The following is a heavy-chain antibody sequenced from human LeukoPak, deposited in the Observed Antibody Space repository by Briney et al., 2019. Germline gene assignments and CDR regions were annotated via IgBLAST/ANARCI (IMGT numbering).Heavy chain of an antibody. V-gene: IGHV3-48*01. CDR2: ISSSSSTI. D-gene: IGHD6-19*01. J-gene: IGHJ4*02. CDR1: GFTFSSYS. CDR3: VKDDGWYS. Sequence: GGSLRLSCAASGFTFSSYSMNWVRQAPGKGLEWVSYISSSSSTIYYADSVEGRFTISRDNAKNSLYLQMNSLRAEDTGVYYCVKDDGWYSWGQGTLVIVSS.